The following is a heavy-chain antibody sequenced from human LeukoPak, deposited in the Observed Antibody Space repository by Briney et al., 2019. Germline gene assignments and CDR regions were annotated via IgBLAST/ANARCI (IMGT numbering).Heavy chain of an antibody. CDR1: GFTFSSYW. D-gene: IGHD4-11*01. CDR2: INSDGSST. CDR3: ARMTTVTTGDAFDI. J-gene: IGHJ3*02. Sequence: PGGSLRLSCAASGFTFSSYWMHWVRQAPGKGLVWVSRINSDGSSTSYADSGKGRFTISRENAKSTLYLQMNSLRAEDTAVYYCARMTTVTTGDAFDIWGQGIMVTVSS. V-gene: IGHV3-74*01.